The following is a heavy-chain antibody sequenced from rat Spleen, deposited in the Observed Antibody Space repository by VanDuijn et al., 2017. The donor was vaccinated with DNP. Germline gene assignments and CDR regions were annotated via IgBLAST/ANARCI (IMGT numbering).Heavy chain of an antibody. J-gene: IGHJ2*01. Sequence: QVQLKESGPGLVQPSQTLSLTCTVAGFSLTSYNVHWVRQPPGKGLEWMGIIWNTGGTRYNSALKSRLSISKDTSKSQVFLKMNSLQPEDTGTYYCARRRTTTGFDYWGQGVMVTVSS. D-gene: IGHD1-10*01. CDR3: ARRRTTTGFDY. V-gene: IGHV2-41*01. CDR1: GFSLTSYN. CDR2: IWNTGGT.